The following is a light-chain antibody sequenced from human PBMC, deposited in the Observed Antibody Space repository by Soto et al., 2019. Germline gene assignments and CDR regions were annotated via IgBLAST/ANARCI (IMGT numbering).Light chain of an antibody. Sequence: DIQMTQSPSSLSASVVDRVTITCRASQGIAHFLNWYQQKPGKAPKLLIDAASSLRSGVPSSFSGSGFVTGFTLTISSLQPEDFATYYCQQNYSPPPVNVGQGTRVEIK. CDR1: QGIAHF. V-gene: IGKV1-39*01. CDR3: QQNYSPPPVN. CDR2: AAS. J-gene: IGKJ5*01.